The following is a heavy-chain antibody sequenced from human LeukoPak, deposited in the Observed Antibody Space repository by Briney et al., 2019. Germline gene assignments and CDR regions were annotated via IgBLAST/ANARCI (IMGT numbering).Heavy chain of an antibody. Sequence: QPGGSLRLSCAASGLTYSNNGMHWVRQAPGKGLEWVAVISHDGNNQFYADSVKGRFTISRDNSKNTLYLQMNSLRAEDTAVYYCARRAGGYSHPYDYWGQGILVTVSS. V-gene: IGHV3-30*14. CDR1: GLTYSNNG. CDR3: ARRAGGYSHPYDY. J-gene: IGHJ4*02. D-gene: IGHD4-23*01. CDR2: ISHDGNNQ.